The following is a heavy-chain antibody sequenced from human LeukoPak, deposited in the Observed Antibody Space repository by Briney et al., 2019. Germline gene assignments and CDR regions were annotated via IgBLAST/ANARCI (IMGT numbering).Heavy chain of an antibody. CDR2: IYSGGST. J-gene: IGHJ4*02. CDR3: ARDLRLKWFFDY. D-gene: IGHD3-3*01. CDR1: GFTVTNTY. V-gene: IGHV3-66*02. Sequence: GGPLRLSCPASGFTVTNTYMSWVRQAPGKGLEWVSTIYSGGSTYYEDSVKGRFTVSRDTSKNTLYLQMNRLRPEDTAMYYCARDLRLKWFFDYWGQGTLVTVSS.